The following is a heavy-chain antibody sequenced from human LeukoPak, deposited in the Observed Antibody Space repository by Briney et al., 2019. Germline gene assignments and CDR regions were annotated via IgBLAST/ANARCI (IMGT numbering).Heavy chain of an antibody. J-gene: IGHJ4*02. D-gene: IGHD6-13*01. V-gene: IGHV1-2*02. CDR1: GYTFTGHY. CDR3: ARSGSSWSLIIDY. CDR2: INPNSGGT. Sequence: ASVKVSCKASGYTFTGHYMHWVRQAPGQGLEWMGWINPNSGGTNYAQKLQGRVTMTRDTSISTAYMELSRLRSDDTAVYYCARSGSSWSLIIDYWGQGTLVTVSS.